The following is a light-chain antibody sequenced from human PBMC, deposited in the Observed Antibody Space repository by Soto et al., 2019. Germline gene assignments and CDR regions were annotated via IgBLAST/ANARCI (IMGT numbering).Light chain of an antibody. Sequence: AIQMTQSPSSLSASVGDRVTITCRASQGIRNDLGWYQQKPGKAPKLLIYAASSLQSGVPSRFSGSGSGTDFTLTISSLQPEDFAVYYCQQCGNSPYTFGQGTKLEI. CDR1: QGIRND. V-gene: IGKV1-6*01. J-gene: IGKJ2*01. CDR3: QQCGNSPYT. CDR2: AAS.